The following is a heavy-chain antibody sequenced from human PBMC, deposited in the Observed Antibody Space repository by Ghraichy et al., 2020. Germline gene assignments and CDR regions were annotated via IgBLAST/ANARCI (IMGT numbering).Heavy chain of an antibody. J-gene: IGHJ4*02. Sequence: GESLNIYCAASGFTFSSYGMHWVRQAPGKGPEWVALISYEGSNKYYAGSVKGRFTISRDNSKNTLYLQTNSLRPEDTAVYYCAKDLGYSSGWFLDYWGQGTLVTVSS. V-gene: IGHV3-30*18. CDR1: GFTFSSYG. D-gene: IGHD6-19*01. CDR2: ISYEGSNK. CDR3: AKDLGYSSGWFLDY.